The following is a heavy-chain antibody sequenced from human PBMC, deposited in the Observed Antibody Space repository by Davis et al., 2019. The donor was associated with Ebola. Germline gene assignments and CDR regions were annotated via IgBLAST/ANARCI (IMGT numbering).Heavy chain of an antibody. CDR2: ISYDGSNK. V-gene: IGHV3-30*03. D-gene: IGHD2-15*01. CDR3: ARDGCSGGSCRYYYYGLDV. CDR1: GFTFSSYG. Sequence: PGGSLRLSCAASGFTFSSYGMHWVRQAPGKGLEWVAVISYDGSNKYYADSVKGRFTISRDNSKNTLYLQMNSLRAEDTAVYYCARDGCSGGSCRYYYYGLDVWGKGTTVTVSS. J-gene: IGHJ6*04.